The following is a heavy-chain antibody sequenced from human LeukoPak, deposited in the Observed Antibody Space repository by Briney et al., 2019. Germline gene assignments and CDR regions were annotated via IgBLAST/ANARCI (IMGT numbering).Heavy chain of an antibody. CDR2: INHSGST. Sequence: SETLSLTCVVYGGSFSGYYWSWIRQPPGKGLEWIGEINHSGSTNYNPSLKSRVTISVDTSKNQFSLKLSSVTAADTAVYYCVRVRSSSPRSRGYFDLWGRGTLVTVSS. D-gene: IGHD6-13*01. V-gene: IGHV4-34*01. CDR1: GGSFSGYY. CDR3: VRVRSSSPRSRGYFDL. J-gene: IGHJ2*01.